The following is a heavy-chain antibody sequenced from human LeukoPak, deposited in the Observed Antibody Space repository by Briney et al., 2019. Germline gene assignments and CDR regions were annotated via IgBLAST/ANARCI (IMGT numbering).Heavy chain of an antibody. Sequence: SVKVSCKASGGTFSSYAISWVRQAPGQGLEWMGGIIPIFGTANYAQKFQGRVTITADESTSTAYMELSSLRSEDTAVCYCARVGNIVVVPAAGWYFDYWGQGTLVTVSS. J-gene: IGHJ4*02. CDR3: ARVGNIVVVPAAGWYFDY. D-gene: IGHD2-2*01. V-gene: IGHV1-69*01. CDR2: IIPIFGTA. CDR1: GGTFSSYA.